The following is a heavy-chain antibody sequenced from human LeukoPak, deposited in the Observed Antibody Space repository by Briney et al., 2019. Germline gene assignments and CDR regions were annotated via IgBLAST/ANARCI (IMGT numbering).Heavy chain of an antibody. Sequence: ASVKVSCKTSGYSSTTYGLSWVRQAPGQGLEWMGWTYNTYTHYAETFRDRLTMTTDTSTSTSYLELRSLRSDDTAVYYCARALAQGGPFDLYYFDSWGQGSLVTVSS. D-gene: IGHD3-9*01. V-gene: IGHV1-18*01. CDR2: TYNTYT. J-gene: IGHJ4*02. CDR1: GYSSTTYG. CDR3: ARALAQGGPFDLYYFDS.